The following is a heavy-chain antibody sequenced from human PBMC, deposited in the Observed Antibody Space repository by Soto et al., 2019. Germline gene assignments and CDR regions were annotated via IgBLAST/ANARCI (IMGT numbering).Heavy chain of an antibody. CDR3: ARGLGRFDRNIVATTFDY. CDR2: INHSGST. CDR1: GGSFSGYY. J-gene: IGHJ4*02. D-gene: IGHD5-12*01. Sequence: QVQLQQWGAGLLKPSETLSLTCAVYGGSFSGYYWSWIRQPPGKGLEWIGEINHSGSTNYNPSLKSRVTISVDTSKNQFSLKLSSVTAADTAVYYCARGLGRFDRNIVATTFDYWGQGTLVTVSS. V-gene: IGHV4-34*01.